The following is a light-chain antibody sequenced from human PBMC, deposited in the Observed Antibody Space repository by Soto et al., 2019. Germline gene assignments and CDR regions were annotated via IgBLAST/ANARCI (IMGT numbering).Light chain of an antibody. Sequence: GLTQSPGTLSLSPGERATLSCRASQSVNIYLAWYQQKPGQAPRLLIFGASSRATGIPARFSGSGSGTEFNLTISSLQSEDFAVYFCQQYDDWLRLTFGGGTKVDI. CDR2: GAS. V-gene: IGKV3D-15*01. J-gene: IGKJ4*01. CDR1: QSVNIY. CDR3: QQYDDWLRLT.